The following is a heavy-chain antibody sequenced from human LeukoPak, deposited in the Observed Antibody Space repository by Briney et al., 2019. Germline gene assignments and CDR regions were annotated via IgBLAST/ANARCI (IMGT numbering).Heavy chain of an antibody. CDR1: GGSIISYY. V-gene: IGHV4-4*07. J-gene: IGHJ6*03. CDR3: ARGAVVPAAHYYYYYYMDV. CDR2: IYTSGST. D-gene: IGHD2-2*01. Sequence: TSETLSLTCTVSGGSIISYYWSWIRQPAGKGLEWIGRIYTSGSTNYNPSLKSRVTMSVDTSKNQFSLKLSSVTAADTAVYYCARGAVVPAAHYYYYYYMDVWGKGTTVTVSS.